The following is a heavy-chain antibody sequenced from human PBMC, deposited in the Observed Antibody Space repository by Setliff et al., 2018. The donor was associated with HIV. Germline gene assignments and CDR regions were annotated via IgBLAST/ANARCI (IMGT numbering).Heavy chain of an antibody. D-gene: IGHD3-22*01. J-gene: IGHJ4*02. CDR1: GGSISSGGYH. CDR3: ARVPGRDYYDTSGDFDY. CDR2: INHSGST. V-gene: IGHV4-39*07. Sequence: PSETLSLTCTVSGGSISSGGYHWSWIRQSPEKGLEWIGEINHSGSTNYNPSLKSRVTMSVDTSKNQFSLKVTSVTAADTAVYYCARVPGRDYYDTSGDFDYWGLGTLVTVSS.